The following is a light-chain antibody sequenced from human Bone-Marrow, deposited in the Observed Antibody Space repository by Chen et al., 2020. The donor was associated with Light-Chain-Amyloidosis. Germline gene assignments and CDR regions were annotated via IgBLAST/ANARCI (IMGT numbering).Light chain of an antibody. CDR1: SGSISTNY. CDR2: EDD. CDR3: QSYQGSSQGV. J-gene: IGLJ3*02. V-gene: IGLV6-57*01. Sequence: NFMLTQPHSVSESPGKTVIISSTCTSGSISTNYMQWYQQRPGSSPTTLIYEDDQRPSGVPDRFSGSIDRSSNSAYLTIAGLKTEDEADYYCQSYQGSSQGVFGGGTKLTVL.